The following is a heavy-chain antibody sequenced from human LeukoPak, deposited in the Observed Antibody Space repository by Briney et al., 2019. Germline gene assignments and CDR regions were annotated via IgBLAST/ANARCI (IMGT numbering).Heavy chain of an antibody. Sequence: ASVKVSCKASGYTFTSYGISWVRQAPGQGLEWMGWTSTYNGNTNYAQKLQDRVTMTTDTSTSTVYMELRSLRSDDTAVYYCARIMAVAGSCDYWGQGTLVTVSS. CDR2: TSTYNGNT. D-gene: IGHD6-19*01. CDR3: ARIMAVAGSCDY. V-gene: IGHV1-18*01. CDR1: GYTFTSYG. J-gene: IGHJ4*02.